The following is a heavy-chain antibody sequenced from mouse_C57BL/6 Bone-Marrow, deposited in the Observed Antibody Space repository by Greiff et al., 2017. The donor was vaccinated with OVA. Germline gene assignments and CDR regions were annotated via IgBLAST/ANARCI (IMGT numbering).Heavy chain of an antibody. CDR2: IWSGGST. CDR3: ARGGGRYFDY. J-gene: IGHJ2*01. Sequence: VKLVESGPGLVQPSQSLSITCTVSGFSLTSYGVHWVRQSPGKGLEWLGVIWSGGSTDYNAAFISRLSISKDNSKSQVFFKMNSLQADDTAIYYCARGGGRYFDYWGQGTTLTVSS. CDR1: GFSLTSYG. V-gene: IGHV2-2*01. D-gene: IGHD3-3*01.